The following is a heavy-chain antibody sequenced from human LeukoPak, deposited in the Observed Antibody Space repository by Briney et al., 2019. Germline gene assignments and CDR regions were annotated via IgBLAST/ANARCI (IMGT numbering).Heavy chain of an antibody. V-gene: IGHV4-61*02. CDR1: GDSISSGDYY. Sequence: SQTLSLTCTVSGDSISSGDYYWSWIRQPAGKGLEWIGRISSSGSTNYNPSLKSRVTISADTSQNQFSLKLSSVTAADTAVYYCASRKLGNDYWGQGTLVTVSS. CDR2: ISSSGST. CDR3: ASRKLGNDY. D-gene: IGHD7-27*01. J-gene: IGHJ4*02.